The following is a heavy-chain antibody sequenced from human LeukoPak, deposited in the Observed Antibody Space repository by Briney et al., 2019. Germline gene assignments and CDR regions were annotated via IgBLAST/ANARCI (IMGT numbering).Heavy chain of an antibody. J-gene: IGHJ4*02. CDR1: GFTFSDYD. Sequence: GGSLRLSCATSGFTFSDYDMHWVRQAPGKGLEWVANIKQDGSEEYYVDSVKGRFTISTDNAKNSLYLQMNSLRAEDTAVYYCARDAYYDFWSGYPRYFDYWGQGTLVTVSS. CDR2: IKQDGSEE. V-gene: IGHV3-7*01. D-gene: IGHD3-3*01. CDR3: ARDAYYDFWSGYPRYFDY.